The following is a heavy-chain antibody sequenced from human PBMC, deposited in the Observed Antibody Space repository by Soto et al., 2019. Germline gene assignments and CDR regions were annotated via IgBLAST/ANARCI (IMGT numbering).Heavy chain of an antibody. CDR3: ATGYSSSWYTTNYYYYYGMDV. CDR2: FDPEDGET. J-gene: IGHJ6*02. CDR1: GYTLTELS. V-gene: IGHV1-24*01. D-gene: IGHD6-13*01. Sequence: ASVKVSCKVSGYTLTELSMHWVRQAPGKGLEWMGGFDPEDGETIYAQKFQGRVTMTEDTSTDTAYMELSSLRSEDTAVYYCATGYSSSWYTTNYYYYYGMDVWGHGTTVTVSS.